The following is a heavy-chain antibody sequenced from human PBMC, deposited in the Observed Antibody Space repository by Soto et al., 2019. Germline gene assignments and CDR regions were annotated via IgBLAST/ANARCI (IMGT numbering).Heavy chain of an antibody. CDR3: AREHRPDTVTQYYFAY. V-gene: IGHV1-18*01. D-gene: IGHD4-4*01. CDR1: GYTFTTYG. J-gene: IGHJ4*02. Sequence: QVQLVQSGAEVKKPGASVKVSCKASGYTFTTYGISWVRQAPGQGLEWMGWISAYNGNTTYAQKLQGRVTMTTDTSTSTAYMELRSLRSDDTAVFYCAREHRPDTVTQYYFAYWGQGTLVTVSS. CDR2: ISAYNGNT.